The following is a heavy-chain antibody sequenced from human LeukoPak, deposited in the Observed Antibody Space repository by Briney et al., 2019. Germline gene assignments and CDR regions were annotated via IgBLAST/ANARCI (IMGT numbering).Heavy chain of an antibody. CDR3: ARGDQWLVRPFDY. Sequence: ASVKVSCKASGYTFTGYYMHWVRQAPGQGLEWMGWINPNSGGTNYAQKFQGRVTMTRDTSISTAYMELSRLRSDDTAVYYCARGDQWLVRPFDYWGQGTLVTVSS. J-gene: IGHJ4*02. CDR2: INPNSGGT. V-gene: IGHV1-2*02. CDR1: GYTFTGYY. D-gene: IGHD6-19*01.